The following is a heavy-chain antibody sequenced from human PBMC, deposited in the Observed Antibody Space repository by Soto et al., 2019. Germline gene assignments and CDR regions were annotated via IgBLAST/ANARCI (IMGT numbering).Heavy chain of an antibody. CDR1: GFPFISYW. D-gene: IGHD6-13*01. CDR2: IKQDGSEK. V-gene: IGHV3-7*04. Sequence: GCSLKLSCATAGFPFISYWMSWVRQAPGKGLEWVANIKQDGSEKYYVDSVKCRFTISRDNAKNSLYLQMNSLRAEDTAVYYCARDGRSDSSSWSDYWG. J-gene: IGHJ4*01. CDR3: ARDGRSDSSSWSDY.